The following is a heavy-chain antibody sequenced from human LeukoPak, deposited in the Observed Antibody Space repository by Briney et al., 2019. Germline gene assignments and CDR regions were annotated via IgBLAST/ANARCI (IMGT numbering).Heavy chain of an antibody. V-gene: IGHV4-59*12. CDR1: GGSISSYY. J-gene: IGHJ5*02. CDR2: IYYSGST. CDR3: ASITPSCGGDCYSSWFDP. D-gene: IGHD2-21*02. Sequence: SETLSLTCTVSGGSISSYYWSWIRQPPGKGLEWIGYIYYSGSTNYNPSLKSRVTISVDTSKNQFSLKLSSGTAADTAVYYCASITPSCGGDCYSSWFDPWGQGTLVTVSS.